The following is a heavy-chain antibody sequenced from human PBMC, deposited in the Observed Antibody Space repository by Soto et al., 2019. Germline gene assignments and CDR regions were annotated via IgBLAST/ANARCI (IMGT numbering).Heavy chain of an antibody. Sequence: EVQLVESGGGLVQPGGSLRLSCAASGFTFSSYSMNWVRQAPGKGLEWVSYISSSSTIYYADSVKGRFTIPRDNAKNSLYLQMNSLRAEDTAVYYCARRAYYYDSSGLSYWGQGTLVTVSS. CDR2: ISSSSTI. V-gene: IGHV3-48*01. J-gene: IGHJ4*02. CDR3: ARRAYYYDSSGLSY. CDR1: GFTFSSYS. D-gene: IGHD3-22*01.